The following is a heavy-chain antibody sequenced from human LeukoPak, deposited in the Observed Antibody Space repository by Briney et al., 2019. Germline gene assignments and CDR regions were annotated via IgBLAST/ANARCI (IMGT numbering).Heavy chain of an antibody. J-gene: IGHJ4*02. Sequence: GGSLRLSCAASGFTFSSYWMHWVRHTPGKGLVWVSRIKGDGSSTSYADSVKGRFTISRDNSKNTVYLQMNSLRAEDTAVYYCAKVQSPTGWYTFFDYWGQGTLVTVSS. D-gene: IGHD6-19*01. CDR2: IKGDGSST. CDR1: GFTFSSYW. CDR3: AKVQSPTGWYTFFDY. V-gene: IGHV3-74*01.